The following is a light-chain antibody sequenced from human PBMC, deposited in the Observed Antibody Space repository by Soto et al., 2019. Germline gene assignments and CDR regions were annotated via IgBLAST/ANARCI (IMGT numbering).Light chain of an antibody. Sequence: DNQMTQSPSTLSASVGDRVTITCRASQSISSWLAWYQQKPGKAPKVMIYKASSLESGVPSRFSGSGSGTEFTLTLSSLQPDDFATYYCQQYNSYPLTLGPGTKVDIK. CDR3: QQYNSYPLT. CDR2: KAS. V-gene: IGKV1-5*03. CDR1: QSISSW. J-gene: IGKJ3*01.